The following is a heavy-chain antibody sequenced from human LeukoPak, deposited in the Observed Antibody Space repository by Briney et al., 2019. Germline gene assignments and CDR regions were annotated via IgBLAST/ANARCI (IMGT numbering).Heavy chain of an antibody. J-gene: IGHJ4*02. D-gene: IGHD6-13*01. CDR2: IYSGGYT. CDR1: GFTVSSNY. V-gene: IGHV3-66*04. CDR3: ARRGGSSRGSQGDDY. Sequence: GGSLRLSCAASGFTVSSNYMSWVRQAPGKGLEWVSVIYSGGYTYYADSVKGRFTISRDNSKNTLYLQMNSLRAEDTAVYYCARRGGSSRGSQGDDYWGQGTQVTVSS.